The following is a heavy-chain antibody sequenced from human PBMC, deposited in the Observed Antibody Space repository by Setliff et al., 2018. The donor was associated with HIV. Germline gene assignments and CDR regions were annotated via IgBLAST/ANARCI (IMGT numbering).Heavy chain of an antibody. CDR3: AGPRSPGGYYFDY. CDR2: INGGNGST. CDR1: GYTFRRLS. V-gene: IGHV1-3*01. Sequence: EASVKVSCKASGYTFRRLSMHWVRQAPGQSLEWMGWINGGNGSTKYSQKFQGRVTITSDTSASIAYMELNSLRSEDTAVYYCAGPRSPGGYYFDYWGQGTLVTAPQ. D-gene: IGHD2-15*01. J-gene: IGHJ4*02.